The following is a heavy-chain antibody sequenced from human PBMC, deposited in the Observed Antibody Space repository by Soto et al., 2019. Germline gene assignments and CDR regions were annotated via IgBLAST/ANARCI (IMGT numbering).Heavy chain of an antibody. CDR3: AILPGPVTTINDY. CDR2: IIPILGIA. V-gene: IGHV1-69*02. CDR1: GGTFGSYT. Sequence: GASVKVSCKASGGTFGSYTISWVRQAPGQGLEWMGRIIPILGIANYAQRFQGRVTITADKSTSTAYMELSSLRSEDTAVYYCAILPGPVTTINDYWAQGTLVTVSS. D-gene: IGHD4-17*01. J-gene: IGHJ4*02.